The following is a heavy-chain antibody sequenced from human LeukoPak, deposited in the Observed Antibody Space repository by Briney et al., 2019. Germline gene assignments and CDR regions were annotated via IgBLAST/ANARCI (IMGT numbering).Heavy chain of an antibody. V-gene: IGHV3-30*18. CDR1: GFTFSSYG. J-gene: IGHJ4*02. D-gene: IGHD3-10*01. CDR2: ISYDGSNK. CDR3: AKGNYYGPFDY. Sequence: GGSLRLSCAASGFTFSSYGMHWVRQAPGKGLEWVAVISYDGSNKYFADSVKGRFTISRDNSKNTLYLQMNSLRAEDTAVYYCAKGNYYGPFDYWGRGTLVTVSS.